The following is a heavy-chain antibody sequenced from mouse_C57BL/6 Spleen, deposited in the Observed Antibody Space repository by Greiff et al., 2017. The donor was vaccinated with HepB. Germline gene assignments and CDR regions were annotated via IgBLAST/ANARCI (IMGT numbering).Heavy chain of an antibody. Sequence: QVQLKQPGAELVKPGASVKVSCKASGYTFTSYWMHWVKQRPGQGLEWIGRIHPSDSDTNYNQKFKGKATLTVDKSSSTAYMQLSSLTSEDSAVYYCAISANYYAMDYWGQGTSVTVSS. CDR3: AISANYYAMDY. CDR1: GYTFTSYW. V-gene: IGHV1-74*01. D-gene: IGHD3-3*01. J-gene: IGHJ4*01. CDR2: IHPSDSDT.